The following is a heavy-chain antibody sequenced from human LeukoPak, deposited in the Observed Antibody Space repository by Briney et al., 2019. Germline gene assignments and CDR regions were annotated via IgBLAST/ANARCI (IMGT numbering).Heavy chain of an antibody. D-gene: IGHD3-10*01. J-gene: IGHJ4*02. CDR3: ARGRRYYYGSGSKTIDY. CDR2: INHSGST. CDR1: GGSFSGYY. Sequence: SETLSLTCAVYGGSFSGYYWSWIRQPPGKGLEWIGEINHSGSTNYNPSLKSRVTISVDTSKNQFSLKLSSVTAADTAVYYCARGRRYYYGSGSKTIDYWGQGTLVTVSS. V-gene: IGHV4-34*01.